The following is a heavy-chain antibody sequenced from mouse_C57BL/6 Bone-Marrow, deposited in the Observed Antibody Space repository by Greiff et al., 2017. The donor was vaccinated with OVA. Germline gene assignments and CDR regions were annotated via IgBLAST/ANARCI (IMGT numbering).Heavy chain of an antibody. CDR2: INPYNGGT. CDR1: GYTFTDYY. J-gene: IGHJ4*01. Sequence: EVQLQQSGPVLVKPGASVKMSCKASGYTFTDYYMNWVKQSHGKSLEWIGVINPYNGGTSYNQKFKGKATLTVDKSSSTAYMELNSLTSEDSAFYYCASYGYYAMDYWGQGTSVTVSS. V-gene: IGHV1-19*01. D-gene: IGHD1-1*02. CDR3: ASYGYYAMDY.